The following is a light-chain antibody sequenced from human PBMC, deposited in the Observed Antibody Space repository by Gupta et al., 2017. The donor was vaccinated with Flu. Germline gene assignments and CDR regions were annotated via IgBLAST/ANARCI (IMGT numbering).Light chain of an antibody. J-gene: IGKJ1*01. CDR3: QQDYSDART. CDR2: RAS. Sequence: DIQITQSPSTLSASVGDRVTITCRASQSLNNWLAWYQQRAGKAPKLLIYRASGLESGVPPRFSGSGSVTKYTLTINNLQPEDSATYYCQQDYSDARTFGEGTKVE. CDR1: QSLNNW. V-gene: IGKV1-5*03.